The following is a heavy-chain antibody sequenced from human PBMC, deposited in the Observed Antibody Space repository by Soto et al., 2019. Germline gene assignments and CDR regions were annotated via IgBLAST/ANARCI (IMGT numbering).Heavy chain of an antibody. D-gene: IGHD3-3*01. CDR1: GFTFGNNW. CDR2: IKRDGSEK. Sequence: DVQLVESGGGLVQPGGSLRLSCAASGFTFGNNWMSWVRQAPGKGLEWVANIKRDGSEKYYVDSVKGRLAISRENAKNTLYLQMNSLRADDTAVYYCASLEWESSGYADYWGQGTLVTVSS. CDR3: ASLEWESSGYADY. V-gene: IGHV3-7*03. J-gene: IGHJ4*02.